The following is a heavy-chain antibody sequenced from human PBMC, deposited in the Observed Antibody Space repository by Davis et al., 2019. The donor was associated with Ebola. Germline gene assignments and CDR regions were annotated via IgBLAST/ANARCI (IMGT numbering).Heavy chain of an antibody. V-gene: IGHV1-18*01. Sequence: KLQGRVTMTTDTSTSTAYMELRSLRSDDTAVYYCARAEYNWNYFAYWGQGTLVTVTS. CDR3: ARAEYNWNYFAY. D-gene: IGHD1-20*01. J-gene: IGHJ4*02.